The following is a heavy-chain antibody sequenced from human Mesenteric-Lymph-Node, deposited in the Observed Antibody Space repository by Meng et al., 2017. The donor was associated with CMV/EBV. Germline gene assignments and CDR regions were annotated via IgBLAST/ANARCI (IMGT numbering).Heavy chain of an antibody. CDR2: INSNNGGT. Sequence: ASVKVSCKASGYIFTGYYMHWVRQAPGQGLEWMGWINSNNGGTNYAQKYQGRVTMTRDTSSSTAYMELSRLRSDDTAVYYCARVVYSNYYFDYWGQGTLVTVSS. V-gene: IGHV1-2*02. J-gene: IGHJ4*02. CDR1: GYIFTGYY. D-gene: IGHD4-11*01. CDR3: ARVVYSNYYFDY.